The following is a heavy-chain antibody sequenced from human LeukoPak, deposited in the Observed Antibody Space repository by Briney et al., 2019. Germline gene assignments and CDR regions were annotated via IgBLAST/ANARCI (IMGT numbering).Heavy chain of an antibody. CDR1: GFTFSRYA. Sequence: GGSLRLSCAASGFTFSRYAMHWVRQAPGMGLEWVAVISYDGSNKHYADSVKGRFTISRDNSKNTLYLQMNSLRAEDTAVYYCGRDQPTLPFDYWGQGTLVTVSS. V-gene: IGHV3-30*01. D-gene: IGHD1-14*01. J-gene: IGHJ4*02. CDR3: GRDQPTLPFDY. CDR2: ISYDGSNK.